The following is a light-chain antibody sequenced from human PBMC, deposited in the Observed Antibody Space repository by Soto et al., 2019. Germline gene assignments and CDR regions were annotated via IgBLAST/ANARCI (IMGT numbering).Light chain of an antibody. CDR1: SSDVGGYNY. J-gene: IGLJ1*01. CDR2: EFS. CDR3: SSYTRSRTRYV. V-gene: IGLV2-14*01. Sequence: QSALTQPASVSGSPGQSITISCTGTSSDVGGYNYVSWYQQHPGKAPKLMIYEFSNRPSGVSNRFSGSKSGNTASLTISGLQVEDEADYYCSSYTRSRTRYVFGTGTKVTVL.